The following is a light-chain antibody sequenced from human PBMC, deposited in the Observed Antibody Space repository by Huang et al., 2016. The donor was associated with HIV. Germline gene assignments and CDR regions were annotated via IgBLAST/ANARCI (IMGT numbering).Light chain of an antibody. CDR2: AAS. J-gene: IGKJ1*01. Sequence: DIQMTQSPSSLSASLGDRVTITCRARQNISNYLNWYQQIPGKAPKLVIAAASSLQRGVQTTVSGSGSGTDFTLTIFSLQPADFATYYCLQSYSAPWTFGQGTKVEI. CDR3: LQSYSAPWT. V-gene: IGKV1-39*01. CDR1: QNISNY.